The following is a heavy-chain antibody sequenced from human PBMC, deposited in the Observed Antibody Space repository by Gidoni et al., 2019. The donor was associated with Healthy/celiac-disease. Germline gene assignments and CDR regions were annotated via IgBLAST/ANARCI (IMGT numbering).Heavy chain of an antibody. D-gene: IGHD2-2*01. V-gene: IGHV3-21*01. J-gene: IGHJ4*02. Sequence: EVQLVEPGGGLVKPGGSLRLPCAASVFTLSSSSRNWVRQAPGKGLEWVASISSISSYIYYADSVKGRFTISRDNAKNSLYLQMNSLRAEDTAVYYCARADAESHVTGSSTFDYWGQGTLVTVSS. CDR2: ISSISSYI. CDR1: VFTLSSSS. CDR3: ARADAESHVTGSSTFDY.